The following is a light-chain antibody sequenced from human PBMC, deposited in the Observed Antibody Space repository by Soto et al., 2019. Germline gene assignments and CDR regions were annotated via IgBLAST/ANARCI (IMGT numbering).Light chain of an antibody. V-gene: IGKV1-12*01. CDR1: QGISSW. J-gene: IGKJ4*01. Sequence: VQMTPSPPPVSSSVGDTVTITCRASQGISSWLAWYQQKPGKAPKLLIYAASSLESGVPSRFSGSGSGTDFTLTINSLQPEDFATYYCQQADSFPLTFGGGTKVDI. CDR3: QQADSFPLT. CDR2: AAS.